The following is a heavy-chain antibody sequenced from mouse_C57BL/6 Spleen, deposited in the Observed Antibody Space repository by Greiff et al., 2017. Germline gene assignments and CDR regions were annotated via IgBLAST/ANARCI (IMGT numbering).Heavy chain of an antibody. D-gene: IGHD2-3*01. J-gene: IGHJ4*01. V-gene: IGHV1-64*01. CDR3: ARPRWLLRGAMDY. CDR1: GYTFTSYW. Sequence: QVQLQQPGAELVKPGASVKLSCKASGYTFTSYWMHWVKQRPGQGLEWIGMIHPNSGSTNYNAKFKSKATLTVDKSSSTAYMQLSSLTSEDSAVYYCARPRWLLRGAMDYWGQGTSVTVSS. CDR2: IHPNSGST.